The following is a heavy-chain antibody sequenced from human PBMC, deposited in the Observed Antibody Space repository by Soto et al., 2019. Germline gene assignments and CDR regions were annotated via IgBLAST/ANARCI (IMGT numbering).Heavy chain of an antibody. Sequence: ASVKVSCKASGYTLTGYYMHWVRQAPGQGLEWMGWINPNSGGTNYAQKFQGWVTMTRDTSISTTYMELSRLRSDDTAVYYCARALGYCSGGSCYPNHFDYWGQGTLVTVSS. J-gene: IGHJ4*02. CDR2: INPNSGGT. D-gene: IGHD2-15*01. CDR1: GYTLTGYY. V-gene: IGHV1-2*04. CDR3: ARALGYCSGGSCYPNHFDY.